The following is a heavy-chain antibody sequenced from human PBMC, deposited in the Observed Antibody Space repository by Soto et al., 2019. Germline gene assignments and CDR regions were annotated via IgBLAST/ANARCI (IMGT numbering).Heavy chain of an antibody. D-gene: IGHD4-17*01. CDR1: GYTLTGYH. CDR2: INPNSGGT. CDR3: ARDPTRQDDYGDYSFDY. V-gene: IGHV1-2*04. Sequence: ASVKVSCKASGYTLTGYHMHWVRQATGQGLEWMGWINPNSGGTNYAQKFQGWVTMTRDTSISTAYMELSRLRSDDTAVYYCARDPTRQDDYGDYSFDYWGQGTLVTVSS. J-gene: IGHJ4*02.